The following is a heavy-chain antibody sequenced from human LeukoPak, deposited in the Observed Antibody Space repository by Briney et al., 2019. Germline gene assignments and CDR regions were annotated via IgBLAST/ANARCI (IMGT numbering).Heavy chain of an antibody. D-gene: IGHD2-15*01. CDR3: ARRDGLGYCSGGSCYGLDY. CDR1: GGSISSSSYY. J-gene: IGHJ4*02. V-gene: IGHV4-39*01. CDR2: IYYSGST. Sequence: SETLSLTCTVSGGSISSSSYYWGWIRQPPGKGLEWIGSIYYSGSTYYNPSLKSRVTISVDMSKNQFSLKLSSVTAADTAVYYCARRDGLGYCSGGSCYGLDYWGQGTLVTVSS.